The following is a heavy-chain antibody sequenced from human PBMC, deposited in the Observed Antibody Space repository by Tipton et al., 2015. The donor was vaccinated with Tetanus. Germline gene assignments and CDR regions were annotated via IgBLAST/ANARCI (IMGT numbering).Heavy chain of an antibody. CDR1: GYTFTSYG. CDR3: ARRTTYYYDSSGLIGFDP. CDR2: IYPGDSDT. V-gene: IGHV5-51*01. D-gene: IGHD3-22*01. Sequence: QLVQSGAEVKKPGASVKASCKASGYTFTSYGISWVRQAPGQGLEWMGIIYPGDSDTRYSPSFQGQVTISADKSISTAYLQWSSLKASDTAMYYCARRTTYYYDSSGLIGFDPWGQGTLVTVSS. J-gene: IGHJ5*02.